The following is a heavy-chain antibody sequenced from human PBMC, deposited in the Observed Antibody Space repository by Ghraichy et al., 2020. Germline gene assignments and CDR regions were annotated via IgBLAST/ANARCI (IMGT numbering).Heavy chain of an antibody. Sequence: SCAASGFIFNSYAMHWVRHAPGKGLEWVALISYDGSSKYYADYVKGRFTISRDNSKDTVSLQMNSLTVEDTAVYYCAKVGSGLTGYFDFWGQGTLVSVSS. J-gene: IGHJ4*02. CDR3: AKVGSGLTGYFDF. V-gene: IGHV3-30*04. D-gene: IGHD2-15*01. CDR2: ISYDGSSK. CDR1: GFIFNSYA.